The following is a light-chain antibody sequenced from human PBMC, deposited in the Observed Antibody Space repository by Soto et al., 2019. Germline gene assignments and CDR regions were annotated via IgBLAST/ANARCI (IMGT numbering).Light chain of an antibody. V-gene: IGKV1D-13*01. CDR1: QGISSA. J-gene: IGKJ4*01. Sequence: AIQLTQSPSSLSASVGDRVTITCRASQGISSALAWYQQKPVKAPKLLIDDASSLDSGAPSRFSGSGSGTDVTLTISTLQPHDFEYDYYQHFKNCPLTFGGGTKVEIK. CDR3: QHFKNCPLT. CDR2: DAS.